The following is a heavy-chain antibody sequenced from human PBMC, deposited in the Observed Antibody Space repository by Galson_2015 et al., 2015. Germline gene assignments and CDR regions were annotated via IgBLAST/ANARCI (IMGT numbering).Heavy chain of an antibody. CDR2: ISWNSGDI. CDR1: GFTFDDYA. J-gene: IGHJ4*02. V-gene: IGHV3-9*01. Sequence: SLRLSCAASGFTFDDYAMHWVRQAPGKGLEWVSGISWNSGDIGYADSVKGRFTISRDNAKNSLYLQMNSLRADDTAFYYCAKDYWFRERRLVGSFDSWGQGNLVTVSS. CDR3: AKDYWFRERRLVGSFDS. D-gene: IGHD3-10*01.